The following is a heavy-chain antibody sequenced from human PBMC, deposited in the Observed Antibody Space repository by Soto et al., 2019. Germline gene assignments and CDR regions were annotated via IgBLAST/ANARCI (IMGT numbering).Heavy chain of an antibody. D-gene: IGHD3-10*01. CDR3: VYGYYFDY. J-gene: IGHJ4*02. Sequence: VQLVESGGGLVQPGGSLRLSCVASGFSFSSYEMNWVRQAPGKGLEWVSFISSSGTTIYYADSVKGRFTISRDNAKNSLYLQMNSLRAEDTAVYYCVYGYYFDYWGQGTLVTVSS. CDR1: GFSFSSYE. V-gene: IGHV3-48*03. CDR2: ISSSGTTI.